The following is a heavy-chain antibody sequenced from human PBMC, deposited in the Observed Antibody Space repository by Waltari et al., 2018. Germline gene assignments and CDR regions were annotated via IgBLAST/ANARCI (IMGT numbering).Heavy chain of an antibody. CDR3: ARNNLDDSSGYYYSHAFDI. CDR2: IYYSGST. V-gene: IGHV4-39*07. D-gene: IGHD3-22*01. CDR1: GGSISSSSYY. Sequence: QLQLQESGPGLVKPSETLSLTCTVSGGSISSSSYYWGWIRQPPGTGLEWIGSIYYSGSTYYNPSLKSRVTISVDTSKNQFSLKLSSVTAADTAVYYCARNNLDDSSGYYYSHAFDIWGQGTMVTVSS. J-gene: IGHJ3*02.